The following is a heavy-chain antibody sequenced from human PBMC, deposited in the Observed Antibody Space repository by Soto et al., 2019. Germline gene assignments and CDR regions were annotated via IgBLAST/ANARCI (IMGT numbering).Heavy chain of an antibody. CDR2: LKSKTDGGAT. D-gene: IGHD3-9*01. CDR3: TAPEDPLDWYSHYGFDN. V-gene: IGHV3-15*01. Sequence: EVQLVESGGGLVRPGGSLRLSCTASGFTFTNAWMHWVRQAPGKGLEWIGRLKSKTDGGATDYAAPVKGRFTTSREESKNPWYLQMNKPKTEDSAVYYRTAPEDPLDWYSHYGFDNRGQGTMVTVSS. CDR1: GFTFTNAW. J-gene: IGHJ3*02.